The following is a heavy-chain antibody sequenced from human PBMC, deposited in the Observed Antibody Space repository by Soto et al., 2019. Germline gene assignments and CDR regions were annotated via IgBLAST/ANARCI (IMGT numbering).Heavy chain of an antibody. CDR1: GYTFTNFG. J-gene: IGHJ4*02. CDR2: ISAYNGNT. V-gene: IGHV1-18*01. Sequence: QVQLVQSGAEVKKPGASVKVSCKASGYTFTNFGISWVRQTPGQGLEWMGWISAYNGNTNYAQKFQGRVTMTTATSTSTAYMEVRSLRFDDPAVYYCARVGTPVDYWGQGTLVTVSS. D-gene: IGHD7-27*01. CDR3: ARVGTPVDY.